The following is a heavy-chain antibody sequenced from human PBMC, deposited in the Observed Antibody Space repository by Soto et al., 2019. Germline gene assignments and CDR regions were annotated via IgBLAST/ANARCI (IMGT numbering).Heavy chain of an antibody. CDR2: ISSSAVYI. Sequence: PGGSLRLSCAASGFNFITYSLSWVRQAPGKGLEWVASISSSAVYIDYADSVKGRFTISRDNANDSLYLQMNSVRAEDTATYYCVRDGLDYYDTERLYFDNWGQRTLVTVSS. J-gene: IGHJ4*02. V-gene: IGHV3-21*01. CDR1: GFNFITYS. D-gene: IGHD3-22*01. CDR3: VRDGLDYYDTERLYFDN.